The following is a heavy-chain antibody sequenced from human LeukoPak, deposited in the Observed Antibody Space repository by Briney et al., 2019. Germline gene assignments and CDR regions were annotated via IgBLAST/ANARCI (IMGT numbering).Heavy chain of an antibody. V-gene: IGHV3-48*01. D-gene: IGHD3-16*02. Sequence: GGSLRLSCAASGFTFGSYSINWVRQAPGKGLEWVSFISSSRTTIYYADSVKGRFTISRDNAKNSLYLQMRSLRAEDTAVYHCAREADNVWGSYLDYWGQGTLVTVSS. CDR1: GFTFGSYS. CDR3: AREADNVWGSYLDY. CDR2: ISSSRTTI. J-gene: IGHJ4*02.